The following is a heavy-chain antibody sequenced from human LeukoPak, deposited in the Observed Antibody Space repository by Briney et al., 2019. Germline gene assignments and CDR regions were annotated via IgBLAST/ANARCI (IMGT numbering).Heavy chain of an antibody. D-gene: IGHD1-26*01. CDR3: AKGDNSGSYYSFYS. CDR1: GGSISSYY. J-gene: IGHJ4*02. V-gene: IGHV3-23*01. CDR2: ISGSGGST. Sequence: ETLSLTCTVSGGSISSYYWSWIRQPPGKGLEWVSAISGSGGSTYYADSVKGRFTISRDNSKNTLYLQMNSLRAEDTAVYYCAKGDNSGSYYSFYSWGQGTLVTVSS.